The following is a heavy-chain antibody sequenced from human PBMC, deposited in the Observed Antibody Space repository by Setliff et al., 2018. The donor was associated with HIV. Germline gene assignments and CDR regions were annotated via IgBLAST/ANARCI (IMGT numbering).Heavy chain of an antibody. Sequence: SETLSLTCTVSGGSISSGGYYWSWIRQHPGKGLEWIGYIYYSGSTYYNPSLKSRVTISVDTSKNQFSLKLSSVTAADTAVYYCARWTFLDYGVSSGDAFDFWGQGTMVTVS. CDR3: ARWTFLDYGVSSGDAFDF. CDR2: IYYSGST. CDR1: GGSISSGGYY. V-gene: IGHV4-31*03. D-gene: IGHD4-17*01. J-gene: IGHJ3*01.